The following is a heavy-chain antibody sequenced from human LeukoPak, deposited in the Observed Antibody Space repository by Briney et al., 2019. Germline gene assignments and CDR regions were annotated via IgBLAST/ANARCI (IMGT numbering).Heavy chain of an antibody. D-gene: IGHD3-10*01. CDR3: AKDKSMVRELGY. J-gene: IGHJ4*02. CDR1: GYTFTGYY. V-gene: IGHV1-2*02. CDR2: INPYSGGT. Sequence: GASVKVSCKASGYTFTGYYIHWVRQAPGQGLEWMGWINPYSGGTNYTQIFQGRVTMTRDTSISTAYMELSRLRSDDTAVYYCAKDKSMVRELGYWGQGTLVTVSS.